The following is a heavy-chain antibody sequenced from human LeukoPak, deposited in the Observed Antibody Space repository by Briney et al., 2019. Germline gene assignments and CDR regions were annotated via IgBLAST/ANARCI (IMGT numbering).Heavy chain of an antibody. J-gene: IGHJ5*02. Sequence: GGSLRLSCTASGFTFGDYAMSWFRQAPGKWLEWVGFIRSKAYGGTAEYAASVKGRFTISRDDSKSIAYLQMNSLKTEDTAVYYCTRDPEEKQLVPFLRDWFDPWGQGTLVTVSS. V-gene: IGHV3-49*03. CDR3: TRDPEEKQLVPFLRDWFDP. CDR1: GFTFGDYA. D-gene: IGHD6-6*01. CDR2: IRSKAYGGTA.